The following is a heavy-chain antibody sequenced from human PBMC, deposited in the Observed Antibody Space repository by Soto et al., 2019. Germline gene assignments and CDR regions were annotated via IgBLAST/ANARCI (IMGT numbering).Heavy chain of an antibody. Sequence: QVQLVQSGGEVKKPGASVTVSCKASGYTFINYHITWFRQAPGQGLEWMAWINTYNGMTDYAQRFQGRVTMTRDTSTSTAYMELRNLGSDDTAVYFCAKSPRGEMATDWGQGTLVTVSS. D-gene: IGHD5-12*01. J-gene: IGHJ4*02. CDR1: GYTFINYH. V-gene: IGHV1-18*01. CDR2: INTYNGMT. CDR3: AKSPRGEMATD.